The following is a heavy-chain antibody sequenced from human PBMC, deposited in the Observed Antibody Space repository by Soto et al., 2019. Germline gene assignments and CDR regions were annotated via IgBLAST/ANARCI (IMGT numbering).Heavy chain of an antibody. CDR1: GGTFSSYA. Sequence: QVQLVQSGAEVQKPGSSVKVSCKASGGTFSSYAISWVRQAPGQGLEWMGGIIPIFGTANYAQKFQGRVTITADESTSTAYMELSSLRSEDTAVYYCARDIMLVGATSYHYYGMDVWGQGTTVTVSS. J-gene: IGHJ6*02. CDR3: ARDIMLVGATSYHYYGMDV. V-gene: IGHV1-69*01. CDR2: IIPIFGTA. D-gene: IGHD1-26*01.